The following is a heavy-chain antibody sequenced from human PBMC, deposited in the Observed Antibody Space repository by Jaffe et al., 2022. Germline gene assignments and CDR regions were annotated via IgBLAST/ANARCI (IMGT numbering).Heavy chain of an antibody. D-gene: IGHD3-10*01. CDR2: INPSGGST. Sequence: QVQLVQSGAEVKKPGASVKVSCKASGYTFTSYYMHWVRQAPGQGLEWMGIINPSGGSTSYAQKFQGRVTMTRDTSTSTVYMELSSLRSEDTAVYYCARESYPNTMVQGNWFDPWGQGTLVTVSS. CDR1: GYTFTSYY. V-gene: IGHV1-46*03. J-gene: IGHJ5*02. CDR3: ARESYPNTMVQGNWFDP.